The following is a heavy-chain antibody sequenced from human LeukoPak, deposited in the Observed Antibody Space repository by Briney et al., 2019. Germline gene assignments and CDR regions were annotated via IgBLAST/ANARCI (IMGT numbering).Heavy chain of an antibody. J-gene: IGHJ6*03. CDR1: GGTFSSYT. V-gene: IGHV1-69*04. D-gene: IGHD1-26*01. Sequence: GASVKVSCKASGGTFSSYTISWVRQAPGQGLEWMGRIIPILGIANYAQKFQGRVTITADKSTSTAYMELSSLRSEDTAVYYCARDPDNPGATSPYYYYYYMDAWGKGTTVTVSS. CDR3: ARDPDNPGATSPYYYYYYMDA. CDR2: IIPILGIA.